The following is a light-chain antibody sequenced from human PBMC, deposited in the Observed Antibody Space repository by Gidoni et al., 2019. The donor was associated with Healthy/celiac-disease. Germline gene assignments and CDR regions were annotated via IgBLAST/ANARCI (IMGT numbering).Light chain of an antibody. Sequence: DIQMTQSPSSLSASVGDRVTITCRASQSISSYLNWYQQKPGKAPKRLIYAASSLQSGVPSRFSGSGSGTDFTLTISSRQPEDFATYYCQQSYSTPFFGQGTRLEIK. J-gene: IGKJ5*01. CDR2: AAS. CDR3: QQSYSTPF. CDR1: QSISSY. V-gene: IGKV1-39*01.